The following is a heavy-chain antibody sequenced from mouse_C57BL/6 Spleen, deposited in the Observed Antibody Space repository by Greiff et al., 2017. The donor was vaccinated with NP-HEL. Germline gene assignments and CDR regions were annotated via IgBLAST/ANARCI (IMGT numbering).Heavy chain of an antibody. Sequence: QVQLQQSGPGLVQPSQSLSITCTVSGFSLTSYGVHWVRQSPGKGLEWLGVIWSGGSTDYNAAFISRLSISKDNSKSQVFFKMNSLQADDTAIYYCARPYDGYFGLWGQGTTLTVSS. CDR3: ARPYDGYFGL. J-gene: IGHJ2*01. V-gene: IGHV2-2*01. D-gene: IGHD2-3*01. CDR1: GFSLTSYG. CDR2: IWSGGST.